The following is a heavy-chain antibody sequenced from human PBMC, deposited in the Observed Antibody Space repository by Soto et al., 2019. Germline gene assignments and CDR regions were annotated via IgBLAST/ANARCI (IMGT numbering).Heavy chain of an antibody. J-gene: IGHJ4*02. V-gene: IGHV3-15*01. CDR1: GFTFSNAW. CDR2: IKTKTDGGTT. Sequence: VQLVESGGGLVKPGGSLRLSCAASGFTFSNAWMSWVRQAPGTGLEWVARIKTKTDGGTTDYAAPVKGRFTISRDDSKNTLYLQMNSLITEDTAVYYCTTIRWFTYYFDYWGQGTLVTVSS. D-gene: IGHD2-15*01. CDR3: TTIRWFTYYFDY.